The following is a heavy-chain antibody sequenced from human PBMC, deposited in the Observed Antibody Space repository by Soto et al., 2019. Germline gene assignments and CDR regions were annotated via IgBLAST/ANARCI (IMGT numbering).Heavy chain of an antibody. J-gene: IGHJ5*02. Sequence: PSETLSLTCAVSGGSISSSNWWSWVRQPPGKGLEWIGGIYHSGSTNYNPSLKSRVTISVDKSKNQFSLKLSSVTAADTAVYYCARAYSSSWYRGDYNWFDPWGQGTLVTVSS. CDR2: IYHSGST. CDR3: ARAYSSSWYRGDYNWFDP. D-gene: IGHD6-13*01. CDR1: GGSISSSNW. V-gene: IGHV4-4*02.